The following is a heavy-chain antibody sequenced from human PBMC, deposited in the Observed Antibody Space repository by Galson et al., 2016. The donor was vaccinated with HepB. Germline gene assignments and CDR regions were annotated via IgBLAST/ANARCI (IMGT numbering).Heavy chain of an antibody. J-gene: IGHJ4*02. CDR1: GYTFTGHY. CDR3: ARAGLRYFDWFSPYYFDY. D-gene: IGHD3-9*01. Sequence: SCKASGYTFTGHYIHWVRQAPGQGLEWMGWINPNSSGTKFAVKFQGRVTVTRDTPTSIAYMELSRLRSDDTAVYFCARAGLRYFDWFSPYYFDYWGQGTLVTVSS. CDR2: INPNSSGT. V-gene: IGHV1-2*02.